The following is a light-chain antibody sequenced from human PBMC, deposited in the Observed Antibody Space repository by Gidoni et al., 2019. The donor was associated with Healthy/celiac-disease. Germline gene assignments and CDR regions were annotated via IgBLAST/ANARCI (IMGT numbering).Light chain of an antibody. CDR3: SSYTSSSTLGV. CDR2: EVS. CDR1: SSDVGGYNY. V-gene: IGLV2-14*01. Sequence: QSALTQPASVSGSPGQSITIACTGTSSDVGGYNYVSGYQQHPGKAPKLMIYEVSNRPSGVSNRFSGSKSGNTASLTISGLQAEDEADYYCSSYTSSSTLGVFGGGTKLTVL. J-gene: IGLJ2*01.